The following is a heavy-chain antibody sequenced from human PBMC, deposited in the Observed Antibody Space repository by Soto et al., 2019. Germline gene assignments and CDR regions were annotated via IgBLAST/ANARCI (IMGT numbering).Heavy chain of an antibody. V-gene: IGHV4-59*01. Sequence: PXETLSLTCTVSGGSISSYYWSWIRQPPGKGLEWIGYIYYSGSTNYNPSLKSRVTISVDTSNNQFSLKLSSVTAADTAVYYCARAISYGSGSPVGYWGQGTLVTVSS. CDR2: IYYSGST. J-gene: IGHJ4*02. CDR1: GGSISSYY. CDR3: ARAISYGSGSPVGY. D-gene: IGHD3-10*01.